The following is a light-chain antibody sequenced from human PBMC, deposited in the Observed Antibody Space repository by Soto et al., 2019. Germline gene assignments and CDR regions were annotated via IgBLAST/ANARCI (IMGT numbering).Light chain of an antibody. CDR1: QGIDSY. CDR3: QQTRSYPST. Sequence: DIQMTQSPSSLSGSVGDRVTITCRASQGIDSYLAWYQQRPGKVPQLLIYETSIMQSGVSSRFSGSGYGTDFTLNISSLQDEDFATYYCQQTRSYPSTFGGGTKVDIK. J-gene: IGKJ4*01. CDR2: ETS. V-gene: IGKV1-9*01.